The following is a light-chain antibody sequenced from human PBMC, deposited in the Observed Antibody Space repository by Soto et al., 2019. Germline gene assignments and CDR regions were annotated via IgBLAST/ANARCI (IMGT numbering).Light chain of an antibody. V-gene: IGKV1-5*01. J-gene: IGKJ2*01. CDR3: QHYNSYSYT. CDR2: DAS. Sequence: DIQMTQSPSTLSASVGDRVTITCRASQSISSWLAWFQQKPGKDPKILIYDASSLESGVPSRFIGSGSGTEFTVTISSLQPDDFATYYCQHYNSYSYTFGQGTKLEIK. CDR1: QSISSW.